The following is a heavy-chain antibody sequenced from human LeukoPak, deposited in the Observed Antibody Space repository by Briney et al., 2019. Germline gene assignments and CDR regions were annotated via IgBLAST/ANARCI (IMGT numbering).Heavy chain of an antibody. Sequence: GGSLRLSCAASGFTFSSYEMNWVRQAPGKGLEWVPYISSSGSTIYYADSVKGRFTISRDNSKNTLYLQMNSLRAEDTAVYYCARMTSSGWYAAGYYFDYWGQGTLVTVSS. D-gene: IGHD6-19*01. CDR1: GFTFSSYE. CDR3: ARMTSSGWYAAGYYFDY. CDR2: ISSSGSTI. J-gene: IGHJ4*02. V-gene: IGHV3-48*03.